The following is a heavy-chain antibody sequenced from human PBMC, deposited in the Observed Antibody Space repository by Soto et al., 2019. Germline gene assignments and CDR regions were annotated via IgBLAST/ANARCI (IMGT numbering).Heavy chain of an antibody. D-gene: IGHD4-4*01. J-gene: IGHJ4*02. Sequence: QVQLVQSGAEVKKPWSSVTVSCKASGGTFSSFTISWVRQAPGQGLEWMGRIIPILGIANYAQKFQGRVTITADKVTSTAYLELSSLRSEDTAVYYYARGQRGYSGDYWGQGPLVTVSS. CDR2: IIPILGIA. CDR1: GGTFSSFT. CDR3: ARGQRGYSGDY. V-gene: IGHV1-69*02.